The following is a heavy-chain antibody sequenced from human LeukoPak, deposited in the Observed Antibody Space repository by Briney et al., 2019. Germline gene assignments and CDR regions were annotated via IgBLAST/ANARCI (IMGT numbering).Heavy chain of an antibody. J-gene: IGHJ6*03. CDR1: GYTFTGYY. V-gene: IGHV1-2*02. Sequence: ASVKVSCKASGYTFTGYYMHWVRQAPGHGLEWMGWINPNSGGTNYAQKFQGRVTMTRDTSISTAYMELSRLRSDDTAVYYCATARGLYYYYMDVWGKGTTVTVSS. CDR2: INPNSGGT. CDR3: ATARGLYYYYMDV.